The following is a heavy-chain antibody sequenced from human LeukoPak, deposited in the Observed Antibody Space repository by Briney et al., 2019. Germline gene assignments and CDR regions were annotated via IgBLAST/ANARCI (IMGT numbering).Heavy chain of an antibody. CDR2: FDPEDGET. CDR3: TTALLAPPYFDY. J-gene: IGHJ4*02. CDR1: GYTLTELS. D-gene: IGHD3-3*02. V-gene: IGHV1-24*01. Sequence: ASVKVSCKVSGYTLTELSMHWVRQAPGKGLEWMGGFDPEDGETIYAQKSQGRVTMTEDTSTDTAYMELSSLRSEDTAVYYCTTALLAPPYFDYWGQGTLVTVSS.